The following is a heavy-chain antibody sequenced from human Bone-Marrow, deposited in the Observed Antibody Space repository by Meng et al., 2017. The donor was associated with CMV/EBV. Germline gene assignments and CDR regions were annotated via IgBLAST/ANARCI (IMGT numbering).Heavy chain of an antibody. CDR1: GFTFSSYW. D-gene: IGHD6-6*01. J-gene: IGHJ3*01. V-gene: IGHV3-7*01. Sequence: GSLKISCAASGFTFSSYWMSWVRQAPGKGLEWVANIKQDGSEKYYVDSVKGRFTISRDNAKNSLYLQMNSLRAEDTAVYYCARLSSSDDAFDVWGQGTMVTVSS. CDR2: IKQDGSEK. CDR3: ARLSSSDDAFDV.